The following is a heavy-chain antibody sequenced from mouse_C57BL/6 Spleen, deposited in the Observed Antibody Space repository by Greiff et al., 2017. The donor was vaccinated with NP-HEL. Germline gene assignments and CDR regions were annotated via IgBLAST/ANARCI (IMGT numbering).Heavy chain of an antibody. Sequence: EVQLVESVAELVRPGASVKLSCTASGFNIKNTYMHWVKQRPEQGLEWIGRIDPANGNTKYAPKFQGKATITADTSSNTAYLQLSSLTSEDTAIYYCARSSPYYYGSSYDYFDYWGQGTTLTVSS. CDR3: ARSSPYYYGSSYDYFDY. V-gene: IGHV14-3*01. D-gene: IGHD1-1*01. CDR1: GFNIKNTY. CDR2: IDPANGNT. J-gene: IGHJ2*01.